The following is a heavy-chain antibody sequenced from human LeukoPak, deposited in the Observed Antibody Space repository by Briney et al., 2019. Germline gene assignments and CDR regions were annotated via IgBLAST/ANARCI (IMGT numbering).Heavy chain of an antibody. CDR1: GFTVSSNY. D-gene: IGHD2-2*01. J-gene: IGHJ3*02. CDR2: IYSGGST. CDR3: ARAEIGSRYAFDI. Sequence: PGRSLRLSCAASGFTVSSNYMSWVRQAPGKGLEWVSVIYSGGSTYYADSVKGRFTISRDNSKNTLYLQMNSLRAEDTAVYYCARAEIGSRYAFDIWGQGTMVTVSS. V-gene: IGHV3-66*01.